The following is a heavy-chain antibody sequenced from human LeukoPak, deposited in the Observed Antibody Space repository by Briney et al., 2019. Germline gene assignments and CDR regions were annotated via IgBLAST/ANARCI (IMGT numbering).Heavy chain of an antibody. Sequence: PGGSLRLPCGASGFTFSGFGMHWVRQAPGKGLEWVAVIWYDGSNKYYADSVKGRFTISRDNPKNTLYVQMNSLRAEDTAVYYCARGRGADYGGNSGYFDYWGQGTLVTVSS. J-gene: IGHJ4*02. CDR1: GFTFSGFG. D-gene: IGHD4-23*01. V-gene: IGHV3-33*01. CDR3: ARGRGADYGGNSGYFDY. CDR2: IWYDGSNK.